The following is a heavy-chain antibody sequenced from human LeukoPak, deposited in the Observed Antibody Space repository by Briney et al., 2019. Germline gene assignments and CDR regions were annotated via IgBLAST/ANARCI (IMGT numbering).Heavy chain of an antibody. CDR3: ARVFCSGGSCYPRDYYGMDV. D-gene: IGHD2-15*01. CDR2: IYPRDGST. CDR1: GYTFTSNY. J-gene: IGHJ6*02. Sequence: ASVKVSCKASGYTFTSNYIHWVRQAPGQGLEWMGMIYPRDGSTSYAQKFQGRVTVTRDTSTSTVHMELSGLRSEDTAVYYCARVFCSGGSCYPRDYYGMDVWGQGTTVTVSS. V-gene: IGHV1-46*01.